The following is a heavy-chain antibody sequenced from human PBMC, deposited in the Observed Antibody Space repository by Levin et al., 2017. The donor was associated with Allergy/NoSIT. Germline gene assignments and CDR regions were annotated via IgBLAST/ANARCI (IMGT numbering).Heavy chain of an antibody. Sequence: GESLKISCAASGFTFSSYNMNWVRQAPGKGLEWVSSISTGSTDMYYADSVKGRFTISRDNAKNSLYLQMDSLSAEDTAVYYCASHYNINRYFELGGRGTLVTVSS. CDR1: GFTFSSYN. CDR3: ASHYNINRYFEL. CDR2: ISTGSTDM. J-gene: IGHJ2*01. V-gene: IGHV3-21*06. D-gene: IGHD1-14*01.